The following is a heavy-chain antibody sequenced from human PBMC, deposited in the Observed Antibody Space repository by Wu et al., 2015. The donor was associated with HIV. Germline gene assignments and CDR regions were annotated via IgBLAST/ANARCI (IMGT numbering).Heavy chain of an antibody. D-gene: IGHD3-22*01. CDR2: IIPIFGTA. J-gene: IGHJ3*02. CDR1: GGTFSSYA. Sequence: QVQLVQSGAEVKKPGSSVKVSCKASGGTFSSYAISWVRQAPGQGLEWMGGIIPIFGTANYAQKFQGRVTITTDESTSTAYMELSSLRSEDTAVYYCARAPTDYYDSSGVGAFDIWGQGTMVTVSS. V-gene: IGHV1-69*05. CDR3: ARAPTDYYDSSGVGAFDI.